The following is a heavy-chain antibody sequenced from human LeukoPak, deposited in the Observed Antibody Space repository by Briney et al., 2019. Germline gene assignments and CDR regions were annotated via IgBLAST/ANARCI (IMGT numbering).Heavy chain of an antibody. CDR2: ISGSGGDT. CDR1: GFTFSSYA. Sequence: GGSLRLSCAASGFTFSSYAIYWVRQAPGKGLEWASGISGSGGDTYFADSVKGRLTISRDNSKNTLYLQMNSLRADDTAVYYCARSTYSSSSYYFDYWGQGSLVTVSS. J-gene: IGHJ4*02. V-gene: IGHV3-23*01. CDR3: ARSTYSSSSYYFDY. D-gene: IGHD6-13*01.